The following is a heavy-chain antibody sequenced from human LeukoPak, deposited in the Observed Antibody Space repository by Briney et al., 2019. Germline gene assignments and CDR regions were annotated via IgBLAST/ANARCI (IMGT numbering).Heavy chain of an antibody. J-gene: IGHJ4*02. V-gene: IGHV4-39*07. CDR3: APTLVRGIKN. CDR1: GGSISSSNYY. D-gene: IGHD3-10*01. Sequence: PSETLSLTCTVSGGSISSSNYYWGWIRQPPGKGLEWIGSIYYSGSTYYNPSLKSRVTISVDTSKNQFSLKLSSVTAADTAMYYCAPTLVRGIKNWGQGTLVTVSS. CDR2: IYYSGST.